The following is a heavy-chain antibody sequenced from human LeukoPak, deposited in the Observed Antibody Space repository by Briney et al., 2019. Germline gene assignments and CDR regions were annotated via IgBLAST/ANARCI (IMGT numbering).Heavy chain of an antibody. V-gene: IGHV4-59*08. J-gene: IGHJ4*02. CDR1: GGXISSYY. D-gene: IGHD2-21*02. CDR3: ARVETNTVWAMDY. Sequence: SETLSLTCTVSGGXISSYYCSWIRQPPGKGLEWIGSIYNGGSTNYNPSLKSRVTTSVDTSKNQFSLKLRSVTAADTAVYYCARVETNTVWAMDYWGQGTLVTVSS. CDR2: IYNGGST.